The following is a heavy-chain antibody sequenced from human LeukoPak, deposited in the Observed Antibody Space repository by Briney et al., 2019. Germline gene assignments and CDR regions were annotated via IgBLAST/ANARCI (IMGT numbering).Heavy chain of an antibody. CDR3: AQKAPYSPGYSQH. D-gene: IGHD2-15*01. CDR1: GVSITSYF. J-gene: IGHJ1*01. CDR2: IYHSGTT. Sequence: SETLSLTCTVSGVSITSYFWTWIRQPPGKGLEWIGHIYHSGTTNYNPSLKSRVTISADTSKNQFSLRLSSVTAADTAVYYCAQKAPYSPGYSQHWGQGTLVTVST. V-gene: IGHV4-59*01.